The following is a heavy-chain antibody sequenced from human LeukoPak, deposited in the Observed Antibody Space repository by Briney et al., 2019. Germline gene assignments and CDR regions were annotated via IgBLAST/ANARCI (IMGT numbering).Heavy chain of an antibody. J-gene: IGHJ4*02. CDR3: AGERYDILTGRFDY. CDR2: ISSSSNYI. D-gene: IGHD3-9*01. Sequence: GGSLRLSCAASGFTFSSYSMNWVRQAPGKGLEWVSSISSSSNYIYYADSVKGRFTISRDNAKNSLYLQMNSLRAEDTAVYYCAGERYDILTGRFDYWGQGTLVTVSS. CDR1: GFTFSSYS. V-gene: IGHV3-21*01.